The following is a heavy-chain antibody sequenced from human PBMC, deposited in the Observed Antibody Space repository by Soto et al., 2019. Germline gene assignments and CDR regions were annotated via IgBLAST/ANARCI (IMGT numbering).Heavy chain of an antibody. CDR2: IKRKIDGETT. J-gene: IGHJ4*02. CDR1: GLTFSDAW. Sequence: EVHLVESGGDLVKPGGCLRLSCAASGLTFSDAWMNWVRQAPGKGLEWVGRIKRKIDGETTDYAAPVKDRFIISRDDSRDTMYLQMNSLEIEDTAVYYCTTGVRHWLANDYWCQGTLVTVS. V-gene: IGHV3-15*07. CDR3: TTGVRHWLANDY. D-gene: IGHD6-19*01.